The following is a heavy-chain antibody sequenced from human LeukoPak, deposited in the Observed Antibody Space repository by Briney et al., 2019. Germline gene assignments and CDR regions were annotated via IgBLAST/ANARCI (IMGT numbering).Heavy chain of an antibody. CDR1: GSTFSTYT. CDR3: SKDFGRHLGGPGY. Sequence: GGSLRLSCAASGSTFSTYTMAWVRQAPGGGLEWVSGISGNGGSTYYADSVKGRFAISRDNSKSTLYLQMNSLRAEDTAVYYCSKDFGRHLGGPGYWGRGTLVTVSS. CDR2: ISGNGGST. V-gene: IGHV3-23*01. D-gene: IGHD3-10*01. J-gene: IGHJ4*02.